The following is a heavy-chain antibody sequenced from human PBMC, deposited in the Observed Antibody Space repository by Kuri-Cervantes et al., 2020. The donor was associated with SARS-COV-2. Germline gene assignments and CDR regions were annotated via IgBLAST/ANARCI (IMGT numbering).Heavy chain of an antibody. CDR2: ISYDGSNK. Sequence: GESLKISCAASGFTFSSYAMHWVRQAPGKGLEWVAVISYDGSNKYYADSVKGRFTISRDNSKNTLYLQMNSPRAEDTAVYYCARDAWAQKTTVNWFDPWGQGTLVTVSS. J-gene: IGHJ5*02. D-gene: IGHD4-11*01. V-gene: IGHV3-30-3*01. CDR3: ARDAWAQKTTVNWFDP. CDR1: GFTFSSYA.